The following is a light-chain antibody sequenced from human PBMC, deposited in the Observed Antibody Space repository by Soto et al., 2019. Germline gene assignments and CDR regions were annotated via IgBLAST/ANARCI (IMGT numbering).Light chain of an antibody. CDR1: SSDVGGYNY. V-gene: IGLV2-8*01. CDR3: FSYTSSGTYV. J-gene: IGLJ1*01. CDR2: EVS. Sequence: QSALTQPPSASGSPGQSVTISCTGTSSDVGGYNYVSWYQQPPGKAPKLMIYEVSQRPSGVPDRFSGSKSGNTASLTVSGLQAEDEADYYCFSYTSSGTYVFGTGTKVTVL.